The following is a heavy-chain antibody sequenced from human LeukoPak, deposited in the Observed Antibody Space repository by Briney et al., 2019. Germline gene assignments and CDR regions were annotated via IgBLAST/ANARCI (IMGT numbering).Heavy chain of an antibody. D-gene: IGHD6-19*01. CDR2: INWNGGST. CDR3: AKDKYSSGWYAFDY. CDR1: RLTFDDYG. Sequence: GGSLRLSCAASRLTFDDYGMSWVRQAPGKGLEWVSGINWNGGSTGYVDSVKGRFTISRDNAKNSLYLQMNSLRAEDMALYYCAKDKYSSGWYAFDYWGQGTLVTVSS. V-gene: IGHV3-20*04. J-gene: IGHJ4*02.